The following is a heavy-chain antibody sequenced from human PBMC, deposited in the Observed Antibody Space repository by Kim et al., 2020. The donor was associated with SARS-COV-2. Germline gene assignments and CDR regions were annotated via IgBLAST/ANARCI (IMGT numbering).Heavy chain of an antibody. CDR1: GFTVSSNY. CDR3: ARHGAMVHYYYGMDV. V-gene: IGHV3-66*04. Sequence: GGSLRLSCAASGFTVSSNYMSWVRQAPGKGLEWVSVIYSGGSTYYADSVKGRFTISRDNSKNTLYLQMNSLRAEDTAVYYCARHGAMVHYYYGMDVWGQGTTVTVSS. CDR2: IYSGGST. J-gene: IGHJ6*02. D-gene: IGHD5-18*01.